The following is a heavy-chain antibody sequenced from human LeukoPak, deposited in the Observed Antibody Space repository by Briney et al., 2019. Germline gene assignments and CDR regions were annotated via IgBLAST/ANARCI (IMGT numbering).Heavy chain of an antibody. D-gene: IGHD2-2*01. V-gene: IGHV1-69*13. CDR1: GGTFSSYA. CDR2: IIPIFGTA. J-gene: IGHJ4*02. CDR3: ARDGERYCSSTSCYRYPSFDY. Sequence: SVKVSCKASGGTFSSYAISWVRQAPGQGLEWMGGIIPIFGTASYAQKFQGRVTITADESTSTAYMELSSLRSEDTAVYYCARDGERYCSSTSCYRYPSFDYWGQGTLVTVSS.